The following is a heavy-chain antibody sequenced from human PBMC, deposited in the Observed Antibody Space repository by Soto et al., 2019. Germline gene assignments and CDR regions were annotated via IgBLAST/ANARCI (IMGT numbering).Heavy chain of an antibody. CDR2: IYYSGNT. J-gene: IGHJ6*02. CDR1: GGSISSGYYY. D-gene: IGHD3-9*01. CDR3: ASSSIYGMDV. Sequence: SETLSLTCSVSGGSISSGYYYWSWIRQPPGKGLEWIGNIYYSGNTYYNPSLKSRLIISIDPSKNQVSLKVGSVTAADTAVYYCASSSIYGMDVWGQGTTVTVSS. V-gene: IGHV4-30-4*01.